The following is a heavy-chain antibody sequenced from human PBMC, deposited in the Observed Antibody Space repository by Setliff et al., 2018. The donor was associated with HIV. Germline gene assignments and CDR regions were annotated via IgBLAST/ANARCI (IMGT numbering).Heavy chain of an antibody. V-gene: IGHV4-61*01. D-gene: IGHD6-19*01. CDR3: ARAVNFDY. Sequence: SETLSLTCSVSGDSVSSYNYYWSWIRQAPGKGLEWIGYIYVYNSERTNYNPSLTSRVTISVDTSRNQFSLKLTSVTAADTAIYYCARAVNFDYWGQGTQVTVSS. J-gene: IGHJ4*02. CDR2: IYVYNSERT. CDR1: GDSVSSYNYY.